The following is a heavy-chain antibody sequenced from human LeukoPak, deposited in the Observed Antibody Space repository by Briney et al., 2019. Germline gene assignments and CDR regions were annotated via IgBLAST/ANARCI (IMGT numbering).Heavy chain of an antibody. CDR2: ISSSSSPI. CDR1: GFTFSSYS. CDR3: AREMRGDGYNRNFDY. Sequence: GGSLRLSCAASGFTFSSYSMNWVRQAPGKGLEWVSYISSSSSPIYYADSVKGRFTISRDNAKHSLYLQMNSLRAEDTAVYYCAREMRGDGYNRNFDYWGQGTLVTVSS. V-gene: IGHV3-48*04. J-gene: IGHJ4*02. D-gene: IGHD5-24*01.